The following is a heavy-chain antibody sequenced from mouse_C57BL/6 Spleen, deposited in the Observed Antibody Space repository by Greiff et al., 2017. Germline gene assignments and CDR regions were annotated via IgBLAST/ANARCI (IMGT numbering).Heavy chain of an antibody. V-gene: IGHV5-17*01. CDR1: GFTFSDYG. CDR3: ARNEGYDYDRSFDY. D-gene: IGHD2-4*01. Sequence: EVMLVESGGGLVKPGGSLKLSCAASGFTFSDYGMHWVRQAPEKGLEWVAYISSGSSTIYYADTVKGRFTISRDNAKNTLFLQLTSLRSEDTAMYYCARNEGYDYDRSFDYWGQGTTLTVSS. CDR2: ISSGSSTI. J-gene: IGHJ2*01.